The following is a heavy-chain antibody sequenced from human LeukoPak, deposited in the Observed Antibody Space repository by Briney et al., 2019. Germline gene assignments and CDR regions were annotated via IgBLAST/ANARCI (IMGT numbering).Heavy chain of an antibody. CDR1: GFTFSSYA. CDR3: APPPRGDGVVGATPRVDY. J-gene: IGHJ4*02. Sequence: LSGGSLRLSCAASGFTFSSYAMSWVRQAPGKGLEWVSAISGSGGSTYYADSVKGRFTISRDNSKNTLYLQMNSLRAEDTAVYYCAPPPRGDGVVGATPRVDYWGQGTLVTVSS. D-gene: IGHD1-26*01. CDR2: ISGSGGST. V-gene: IGHV3-23*01.